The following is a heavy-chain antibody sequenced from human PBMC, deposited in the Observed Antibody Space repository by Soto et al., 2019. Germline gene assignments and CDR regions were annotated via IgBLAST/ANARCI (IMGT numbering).Heavy chain of an antibody. V-gene: IGHV3-48*02. D-gene: IGHD1-26*01. CDR2: ISSSSSTI. CDR3: ATPLPGVGYYYYYYGMDV. CDR1: GLTISSFS. J-gene: IGHJ6*01. Sequence: APMRLPYTASGLTISSFSLNRVLQGPGKGLEWVSYISSSSSTIYYADSVKGRSTISRDNAKNSLYLQMNSLRDEDTAVYYCATPLPGVGYYYYYYGMDVWGQGTTVTVSS.